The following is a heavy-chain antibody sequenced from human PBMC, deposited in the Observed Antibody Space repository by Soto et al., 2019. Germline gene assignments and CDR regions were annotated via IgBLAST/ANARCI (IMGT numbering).Heavy chain of an antibody. CDR3: AREGYYSGSGTYSPPRYYGMDV. V-gene: IGHV1-18*01. J-gene: IGHJ6*02. D-gene: IGHD3-10*01. Sequence: QVQLVQSGVEVKKAGASVKVSCKASGDTFSSYGISWARQAPGQGLEWRGWISDYNGNTHYAQKFQGRPIMTTDTSTRTAYMELRGLRSDDTAVYFCAREGYYSGSGTYSPPRYYGMDVWGQGTTVTVSS. CDR2: ISDYNGNT. CDR1: GDTFSSYG.